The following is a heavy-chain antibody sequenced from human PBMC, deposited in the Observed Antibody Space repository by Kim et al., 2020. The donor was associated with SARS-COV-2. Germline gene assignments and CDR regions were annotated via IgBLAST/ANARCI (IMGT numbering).Heavy chain of an antibody. Sequence: DSDTRYSPSFQGQVTISADKSITTAYLQWSSLKASDTAMYYCARQTSLDYWGQGTLVTVSS. CDR2: DSDT. CDR3: ARQTSLDY. J-gene: IGHJ4*02. V-gene: IGHV5-51*01.